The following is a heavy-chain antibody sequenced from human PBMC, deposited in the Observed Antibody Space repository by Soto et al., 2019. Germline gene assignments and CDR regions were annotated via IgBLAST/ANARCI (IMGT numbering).Heavy chain of an antibody. CDR2: IIPIFGTA. J-gene: IGHJ6*02. D-gene: IGHD3-10*01. CDR3: ARDLGRITMVRGPGGMDV. Sequence: SVKVSCKASGGTFSSYAISWVRQAPGQGLEWMGGIIPIFGTANYAQKFQGRVTITADESTSTAYMELSSLRSEDTAVYYCARDLGRITMVRGPGGMDVWGQGTTVTVSS. CDR1: GGTFSSYA. V-gene: IGHV1-69*13.